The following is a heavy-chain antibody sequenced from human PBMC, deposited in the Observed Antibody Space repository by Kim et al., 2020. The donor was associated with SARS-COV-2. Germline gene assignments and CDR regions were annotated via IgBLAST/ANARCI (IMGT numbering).Heavy chain of an antibody. V-gene: IGHV3-33*01. J-gene: IGHJ6*02. Sequence: GGSLRLSCAASGFTFSSYGMHWVRQAPGKGLEWVAVIWYGGSNKYYADSVKGRFTISRDNSKNTLYLQMNSLRAEDTAVYYCARDTRDYYGMDVWGQGTTVTVSS. CDR2: IWYGGSNK. CDR1: GFTFSSYG. CDR3: ARDTRDYYGMDV.